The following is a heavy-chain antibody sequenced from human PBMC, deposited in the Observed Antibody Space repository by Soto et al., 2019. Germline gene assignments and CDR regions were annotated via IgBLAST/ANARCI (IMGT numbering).Heavy chain of an antibody. CDR3: VKLLAQNFDY. J-gene: IGHJ4*02. V-gene: IGHV3-23*01. CDR2: IDRGGGST. Sequence: EVQLLESGGGLVQPGGSLRLSCAASGFAFSTYAMSWVRQAPGKGLEWVSSIDRGGGSTNYADSLRCRFTISRDNSKNTLYQHMNSLRAEDTAVYYCVKLLAQNFDYWGQGVLLTVSS. CDR1: GFAFSTYA.